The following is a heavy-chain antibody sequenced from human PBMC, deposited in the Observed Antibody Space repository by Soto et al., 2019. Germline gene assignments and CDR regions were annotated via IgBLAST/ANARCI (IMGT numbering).Heavy chain of an antibody. CDR1: GFTVSSNY. CDR2: IYSGGST. J-gene: IGHJ3*02. CDR3: ASQITRTLDIHTDAFDI. Sequence: GGSLRLSCAASGFTVSSNYMSWVRQAPGKGLEWVSVIYSGGSTYYADSVKGRFNIYRDNSKNTLYLQMNSLRAEDTAVYFCASQITRTLDIHTDAFDIWGQGTMVTVSS. V-gene: IGHV3-66*04. D-gene: IGHD1-20*01.